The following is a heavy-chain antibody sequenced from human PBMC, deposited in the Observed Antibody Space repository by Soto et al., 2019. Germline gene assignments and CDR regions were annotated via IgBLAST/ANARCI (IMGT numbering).Heavy chain of an antibody. J-gene: IGHJ4*02. CDR3: ARGPPNWGFDY. CDR2: MSPNSGDT. Sequence: QEQLVQSGAEVKKPGASVKVSCKASEYTFTSYDINWVRQATGQGLEWMGWMSPNSGDTGYARKFQGRVTMTRDTSISTAYMELSSLRSEDTAVYYCARGPPNWGFDYWGQGTLVTVSS. V-gene: IGHV1-8*01. D-gene: IGHD7-27*01. CDR1: EYTFTSYD.